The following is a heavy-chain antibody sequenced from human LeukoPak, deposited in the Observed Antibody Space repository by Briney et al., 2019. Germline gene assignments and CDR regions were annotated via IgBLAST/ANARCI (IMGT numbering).Heavy chain of an antibody. CDR1: GFTFSSYA. J-gene: IGHJ4*02. CDR2: ISGSGGST. CDR3: AKDLSRIVGATPNFDY. V-gene: IGHV3-23*01. D-gene: IGHD1-26*01. Sequence: TGGSLRLSCAASGFTFSSYAMSWVRQAPGKGLEWVSAISGSGGSTYYADSVKGRFTISRDNSKNTLYLQMNSLRAEDTAVYYCAKDLSRIVGATPNFDYWGQGTLVTVSS.